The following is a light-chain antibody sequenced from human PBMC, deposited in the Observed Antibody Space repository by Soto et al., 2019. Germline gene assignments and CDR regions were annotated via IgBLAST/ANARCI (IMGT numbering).Light chain of an antibody. J-gene: IGLJ1*01. V-gene: IGLV4-69*01. CDR2: LNSDGSH. CDR1: SGHSSYA. Sequence: QLVLTQSPSASASLGASVKLTCTLSSGHSSYAIAWHQQQPEEGPRYLMKLNSDGSHSKGDGIPDRFSGSSSGAERYLTISSLQSEDEADYYCQTWGTGIPYVFGTGTKVTVL. CDR3: QTWGTGIPYV.